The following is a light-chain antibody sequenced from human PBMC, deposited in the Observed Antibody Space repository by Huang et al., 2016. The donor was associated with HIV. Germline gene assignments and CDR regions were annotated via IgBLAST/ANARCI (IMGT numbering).Light chain of an antibody. V-gene: IGKV1-8*01. CDR3: QQYYNFPRT. CDR1: QDISPY. J-gene: IGKJ4*01. CDR2: RAS. Sequence: AIQMTQSPSSLSASTGDRVTITCRASQDISPYLAWYQQKPGKTPKRLIFRASNLQSGVPSIFSGSGSGTDFTLTISCLQSEDFATYFCQQYYNFPRTFGGGTKVEIK.